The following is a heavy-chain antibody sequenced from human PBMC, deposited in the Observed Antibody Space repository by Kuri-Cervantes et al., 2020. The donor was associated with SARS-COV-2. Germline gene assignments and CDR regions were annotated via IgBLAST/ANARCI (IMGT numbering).Heavy chain of an antibody. J-gene: IGHJ4*02. CDR2: IIPIFGTA. CDR3: ARAGWATGCTNGVCYTPYFDY. CDR1: GGTFSSYT. D-gene: IGHD2-8*01. V-gene: IGHV1-69*13. Sequence: SVKVSCKASGGTFSSYTISWVRQAPGQGLEWMGGIIPIFGTANYAQKFQGRVTITADESTSTAYMELSSLRSEDTAVYYCARAGWATGCTNGVCYTPYFDYWGQGTPVTVSS.